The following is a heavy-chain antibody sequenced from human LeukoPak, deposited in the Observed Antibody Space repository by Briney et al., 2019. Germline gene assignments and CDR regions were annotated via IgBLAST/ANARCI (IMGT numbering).Heavy chain of an antibody. D-gene: IGHD3-22*01. CDR1: GFTVSSNY. V-gene: IGHV3-23*01. Sequence: GGSLRLSCAASGFTVSSNYMSWVRQAPGKGLEWVSAISGSGGSTYYADSVKGRFTNSRDNSKNTLYLQMNSLRAEDTAVYYCAKGSRSGYYVSYYFDYWGQGTLVTVSS. CDR2: ISGSGGST. J-gene: IGHJ4*02. CDR3: AKGSRSGYYVSYYFDY.